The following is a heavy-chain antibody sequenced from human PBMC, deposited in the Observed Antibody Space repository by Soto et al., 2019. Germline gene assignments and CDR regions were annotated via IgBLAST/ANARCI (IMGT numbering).Heavy chain of an antibody. V-gene: IGHV3-30*18. Sequence: GGSLRLSCAASGFTFSSYGMHWVRQAPGKGLEWVAVISYDGSKKYYADSVKGRFNISRDNSKNTLYLQMNSLRAEDTAVYYCAKVGGGGGSSYYYYGMDVWGQGTTVTVSS. CDR3: AKVGGGGGSSYYYYGMDV. D-gene: IGHD2-15*01. CDR1: GFTFSSYG. CDR2: ISYDGSKK. J-gene: IGHJ6*02.